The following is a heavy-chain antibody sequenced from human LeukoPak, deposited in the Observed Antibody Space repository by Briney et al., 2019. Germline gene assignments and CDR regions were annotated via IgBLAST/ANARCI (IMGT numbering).Heavy chain of an antibody. Sequence: SETLSLTCAVYGGSFSGYYWSWIRQPPGKGLEWIGEINHSGSTNYNPSLKSRVTISVDTSKNQFSLKLSSVTAAGTAVYYCARWTIVSSSWYLNAFDIWGQGTMVTVSS. J-gene: IGHJ3*02. CDR1: GGSFSGYY. CDR3: ARWTIVSSSWYLNAFDI. D-gene: IGHD6-13*01. CDR2: INHSGST. V-gene: IGHV4-34*01.